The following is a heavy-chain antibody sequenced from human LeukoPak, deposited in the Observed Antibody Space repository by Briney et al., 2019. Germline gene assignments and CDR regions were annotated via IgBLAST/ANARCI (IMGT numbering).Heavy chain of an antibody. Sequence: GGSLKLSCAASGFTVSSNYMSWVRQAPGKGLEWVSVIYSGGSTYYADSVKGRFTISRDNSKNTLYLQMNSLRAEDTAVYYCARGWYNYYDSSGYRDWGQGALVTVSS. CDR1: GFTVSSNY. J-gene: IGHJ4*02. D-gene: IGHD3-22*01. V-gene: IGHV3-66*01. CDR2: IYSGGST. CDR3: ARGWYNYYDSSGYRD.